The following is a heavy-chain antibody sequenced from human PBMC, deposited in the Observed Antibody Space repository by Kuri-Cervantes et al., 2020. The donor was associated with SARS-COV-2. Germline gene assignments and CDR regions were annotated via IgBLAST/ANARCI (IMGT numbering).Heavy chain of an antibody. D-gene: IGHD6-19*01. V-gene: IGHV3-23*01. J-gene: IGHJ4*02. Sequence: GESLKISCAASGFTFGNYAMHWVRQAPGKGLEWVSAISGSGGSTYYADSVKGRFTISRDNSKNTLYLQMNSLRAEDTAVYYCAKELAVAGSADYFDYWGQGTLVTVSS. CDR3: AKELAVAGSADYFDY. CDR1: GFTFGNYA. CDR2: ISGSGGST.